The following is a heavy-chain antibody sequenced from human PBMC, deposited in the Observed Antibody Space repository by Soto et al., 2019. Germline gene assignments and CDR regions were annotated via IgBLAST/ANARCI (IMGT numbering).Heavy chain of an antibody. CDR1: GFTFSSYA. V-gene: IGHV3-23*01. CDR3: AKASPSLKYDYVWGSYRPFDY. CDR2: ISGSGGST. J-gene: IGHJ4*02. D-gene: IGHD3-16*02. Sequence: GGPLRLSCAASGFTFSSYAMSWVRQAPGKGLEWVSAISGSGGSTYYADSVKGRFTTSRDNSKNTLYLQMNSLRAEDTAVYYCAKASPSLKYDYVWGSYRPFDYWGQGTLVTVPS.